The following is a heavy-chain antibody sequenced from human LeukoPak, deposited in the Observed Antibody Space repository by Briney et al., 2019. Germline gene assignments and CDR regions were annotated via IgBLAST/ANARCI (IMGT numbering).Heavy chain of an antibody. J-gene: IGHJ5*02. V-gene: IGHV1-69*04. CDR2: IIPILGIA. CDR1: GGTFSSYA. CDR3: ARDPGVGATGDWFDP. Sequence: SVKVSCKASGGTFSSYAISWVRQAPGQGLEWMGRIIPILGIANYAQKFQGRATITADKSTSTAYMELSSLRSEDTAVYYCARDPGVGATGDWFDPWGQGTLVTVSS. D-gene: IGHD1-26*01.